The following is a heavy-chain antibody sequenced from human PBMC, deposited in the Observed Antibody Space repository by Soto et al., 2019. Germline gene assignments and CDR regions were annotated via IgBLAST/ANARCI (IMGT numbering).Heavy chain of an antibody. V-gene: IGHV4-30-4*01. CDR2: VYYTGST. J-gene: IGHJ5*02. D-gene: IGHD2-21*02. Sequence: KASETLSLTCTFSGASTMSTDYYWSWIRQAPGKGLEWIGYVYYTGSTYYNPSLMSRLTISVDTSKNQFSLKLTSVTAAETAVYYCVRTAREGAVAPHWFDRWGQGTQVTVSS. CDR1: GASTMSTDYY. CDR3: VRTAREGAVAPHWFDR.